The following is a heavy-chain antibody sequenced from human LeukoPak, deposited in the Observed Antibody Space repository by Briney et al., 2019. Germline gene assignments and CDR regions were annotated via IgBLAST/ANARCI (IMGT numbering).Heavy chain of an antibody. V-gene: IGHV4-59*08. Sequence: PSETLSLTCAVYGGSFSGYYWSWIRQPAGKGLEWIGYIYYSGSTNYNPSLKSRVTISVDTSKNQFSLKLSSVTAADTAVYYCARPRAGGYYDSLGAFDIWGQGTMVTVSS. CDR1: GGSFSGYY. D-gene: IGHD3-22*01. CDR3: ARPRAGGYYDSLGAFDI. J-gene: IGHJ3*02. CDR2: IYYSGST.